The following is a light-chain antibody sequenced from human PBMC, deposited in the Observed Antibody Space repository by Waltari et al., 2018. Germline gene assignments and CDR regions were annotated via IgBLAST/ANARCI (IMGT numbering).Light chain of an antibody. Sequence: QSALTQPASVSGSPGPSIAISCTGTTSDIGYNKVVSWYQQNPGKAPKLIIYDVTGRPSGVSDRFSGSKSGNTASLTISGLQAEDEADYYCSSYTSSRTLIFGGGTKVTV. J-gene: IGLJ2*01. CDR3: SSYTSSRTLI. V-gene: IGLV2-14*01. CDR2: DVT. CDR1: TSDIGYNKV.